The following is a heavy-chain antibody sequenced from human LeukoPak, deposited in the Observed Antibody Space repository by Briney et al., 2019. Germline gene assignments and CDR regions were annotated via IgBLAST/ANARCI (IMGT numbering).Heavy chain of an antibody. Sequence: PSETLSLTCTVSGGSISSVSYCWDWIRQPPGTGLEWIGSIYYSGNTYYNPSLKSRVTLSVDTSKNQFSLRLSSVTAADTAVYYCARRPFSVAKKYFDCWGQGTLVTVSS. CDR1: GGSISSVSYC. CDR3: ARRPFSVAKKYFDC. CDR2: IYYSGNT. D-gene: IGHD5-12*01. J-gene: IGHJ4*02. V-gene: IGHV4-39*01.